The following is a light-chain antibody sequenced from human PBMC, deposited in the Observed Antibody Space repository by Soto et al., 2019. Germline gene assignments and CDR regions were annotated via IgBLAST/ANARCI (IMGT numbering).Light chain of an antibody. CDR3: SSYASSDTLYV. J-gene: IGLJ1*01. V-gene: IGLV2-14*01. Sequence: QSALTQPASVSGSPGQSITISCTGTSSDVGGYNYVSWYQQRPGKAPKLMIYEVSNRPSGVSNRFSGSKSGNTASLTISGLQADDEADYYCSSYASSDTLYVFGTGTKVT. CDR1: SSDVGGYNY. CDR2: EVS.